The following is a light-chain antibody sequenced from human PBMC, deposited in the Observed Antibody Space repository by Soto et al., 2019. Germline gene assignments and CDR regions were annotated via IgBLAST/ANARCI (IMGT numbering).Light chain of an antibody. Sequence: QLVLTQTPSASGTPGQRVTISCSGSSSNIGVNTVNWYQHVPGTAPTLVIYSNNQRPSGVPDRFSGSKSGTSASLAISGLRSEDEGDYYCVSWDDGLSGLVFGTGTKVTVL. V-gene: IGLV1-44*01. CDR3: VSWDDGLSGLV. J-gene: IGLJ1*01. CDR2: SNN. CDR1: SSNIGVNT.